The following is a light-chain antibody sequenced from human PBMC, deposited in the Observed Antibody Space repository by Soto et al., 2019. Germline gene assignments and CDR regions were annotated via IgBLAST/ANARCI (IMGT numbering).Light chain of an antibody. CDR3: QQSYRTPFT. J-gene: IGKJ3*01. CDR2: ATS. Sequence: DIQLTQSPSSLSASVGDRVTITCRTSQSINNYLNWYQHIPGKAPRLLIYATSTLQRGVPPRFRGGGSGTLFALSISSLQPEDFATYYCQQSYRTPFTLGPGPTADIK. CDR1: QSINNY. V-gene: IGKV1-39*01.